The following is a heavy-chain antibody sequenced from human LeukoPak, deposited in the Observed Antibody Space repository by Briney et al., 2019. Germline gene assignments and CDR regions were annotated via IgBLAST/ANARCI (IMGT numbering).Heavy chain of an antibody. Sequence: GGSLRLSCAASGFTFDDYAMHGVRQAPRQGLEWVSLISLDGGSTYYADSVKGRFTISRDNRKNSLYLQMNSLRAEDTALYYCAKDNLPYDFWSGYYSWGQGTLVTVSS. CDR1: GFTFDDYA. CDR3: AKDNLPYDFWSGYYS. J-gene: IGHJ5*02. CDR2: ISLDGGST. D-gene: IGHD3-3*01. V-gene: IGHV3-43D*04.